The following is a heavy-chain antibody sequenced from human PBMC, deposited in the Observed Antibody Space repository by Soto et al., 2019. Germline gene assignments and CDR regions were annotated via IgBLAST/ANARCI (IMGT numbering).Heavy chain of an antibody. V-gene: IGHV3-48*01. CDR3: ARDSSDFWSGYYLDY. CDR2: ISSSSSTI. J-gene: IGHJ4*02. Sequence: EVQLVESGGGLVQPGGSLRLSCAASGFTFSSYSMNWVRQATGKGLEWVSYISSSSSTIYYADSVKGRFTISRDNAKNSLYLQMNSLRAEDTAVYYCARDSSDFWSGYYLDYWGQGTLVTVSS. CDR1: GFTFSSYS. D-gene: IGHD3-3*01.